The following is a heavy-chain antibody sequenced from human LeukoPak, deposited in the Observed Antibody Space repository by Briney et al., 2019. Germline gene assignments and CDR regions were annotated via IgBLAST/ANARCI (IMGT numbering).Heavy chain of an antibody. CDR1: GGSFSGYY. CDR3: ARFPGADFDY. J-gene: IGHJ4*02. CDR2: INHSGST. Sequence: SETLSLTCAVYGGSFSGYYWSWIRQPPGKGLEWIGEINHSGSTNYNPSLKSRVTISVDTSKNQFSLKLSSVTAADTAVYYYARFPGADFDYWGQGTLVTVSS. V-gene: IGHV4-34*01.